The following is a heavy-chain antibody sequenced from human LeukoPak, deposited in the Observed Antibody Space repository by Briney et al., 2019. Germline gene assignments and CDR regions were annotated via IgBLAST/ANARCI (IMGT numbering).Heavy chain of an antibody. Sequence: GRSLRLSCAASGFTFDDYAMHWVRQAPGKGLEWVSGISWNSGSIGYADSVKGRFTISRDNAKNSLYLQMNSLRAEDTALYYCAKQYYYGSGSSPFDYWGQGTLVTVSS. CDR1: GFTFDDYA. CDR2: ISWNSGSI. V-gene: IGHV3-9*01. D-gene: IGHD3-10*01. CDR3: AKQYYYGSGSSPFDY. J-gene: IGHJ4*02.